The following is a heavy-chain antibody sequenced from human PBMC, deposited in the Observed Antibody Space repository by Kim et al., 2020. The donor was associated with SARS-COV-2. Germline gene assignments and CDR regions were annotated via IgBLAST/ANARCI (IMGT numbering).Heavy chain of an antibody. D-gene: IGHD3-22*01. J-gene: IGHJ4*02. CDR3: ARDQAIYYDTSGYSY. V-gene: IGHV3-30*07. Sequence: ADPVKGRFTVSRDNSKNTLYLQMNSLRAEDTAVYYCARDQAIYYDTSGYSYWGQGTLVTVSS.